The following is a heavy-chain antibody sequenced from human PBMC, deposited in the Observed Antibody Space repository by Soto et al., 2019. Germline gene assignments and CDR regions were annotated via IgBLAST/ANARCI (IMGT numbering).Heavy chain of an antibody. CDR2: SSNSGSFT. D-gene: IGHD1-7*01. V-gene: IGHV3-11*06. J-gene: IGHJ4*02. Sequence: TGGSLRLSCAASGFTFSDHYMSWIRQAPGKGLEWIGYSSNSGSFTRYADSVKGRFSISRDNAKNSLYLQINSLRGDDTATYFCATKIPGTTYFDYWGQGTLVTVSS. CDR1: GFTFSDHY. CDR3: ATKIPGTTYFDY.